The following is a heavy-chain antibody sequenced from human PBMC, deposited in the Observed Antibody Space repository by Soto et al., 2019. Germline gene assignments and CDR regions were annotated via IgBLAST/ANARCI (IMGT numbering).Heavy chain of an antibody. D-gene: IGHD1-7*01. Sequence: EVQLLESGGGLVQPGGSLRLSCAASGFTFYSYAMTWVRQAPGKGLEWVSSISGSGGTTYYADSVKGRFTISRDSSKNTLYLQMNSLRTEDTAVYYCAKAHFFVELTPFDYWGQGSLVTVSS. CDR3: AKAHFFVELTPFDY. CDR2: ISGSGGTT. CDR1: GFTFYSYA. V-gene: IGHV3-23*01. J-gene: IGHJ4*02.